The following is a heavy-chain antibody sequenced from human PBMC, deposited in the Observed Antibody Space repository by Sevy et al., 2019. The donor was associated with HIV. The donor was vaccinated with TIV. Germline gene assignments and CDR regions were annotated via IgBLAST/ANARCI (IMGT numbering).Heavy chain of an antibody. CDR2: ISGRGGST. J-gene: IGHJ6*02. CDR1: GFTFSSYA. Sequence: GGSLRLSCAASGFTFSSYAMSWVRQAPGKGLEWVSAISGRGGSTYYADSVKGRFTISRDNSKNTLYLQMNSLRAEDTAVYYCANLIRGVTTFYYYGMDVWGQGTTVTVSS. V-gene: IGHV3-23*01. CDR3: ANLIRGVTTFYYYGMDV. D-gene: IGHD4-17*01.